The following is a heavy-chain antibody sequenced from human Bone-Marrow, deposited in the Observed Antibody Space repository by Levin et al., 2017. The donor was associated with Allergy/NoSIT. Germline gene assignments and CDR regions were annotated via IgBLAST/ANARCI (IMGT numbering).Heavy chain of an antibody. Sequence: GGSLRLSCAASGFTFSSYSMNWVRQAPGKGLEWVSSISSSSSYIYYADSVKGRFTISRDNAKNSLYLQMNSLRAEDTAVYYCARVGGYCSSTSCYVWQPTDYWGQGTLVTVSS. D-gene: IGHD2-2*01. J-gene: IGHJ4*02. V-gene: IGHV3-21*01. CDR2: ISSSSSYI. CDR1: GFTFSSYS. CDR3: ARVGGYCSSTSCYVWQPTDY.